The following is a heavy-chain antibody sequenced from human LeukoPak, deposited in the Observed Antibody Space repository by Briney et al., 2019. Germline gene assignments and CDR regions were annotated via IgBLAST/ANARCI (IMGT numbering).Heavy chain of an antibody. D-gene: IGHD4-11*01. V-gene: IGHV4-4*07. Sequence: SETLSLTCTVSGRFISSYYWSWIRQPAGKGLEWIGRMYSSGSTNYNPSLKSRVTMSVDTSKNQFSLKLSSVTAADTAIYYCARSDDYSNYLGNWFDPWGQGTLVTVSS. J-gene: IGHJ5*02. CDR2: MYSSGST. CDR1: GRFISSYY. CDR3: ARSDDYSNYLGNWFDP.